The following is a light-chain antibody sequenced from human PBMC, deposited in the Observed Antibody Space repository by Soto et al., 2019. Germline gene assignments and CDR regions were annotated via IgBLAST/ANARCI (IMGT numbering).Light chain of an antibody. V-gene: IGKV1-39*01. CDR3: QQNYRAPPWT. CDR1: QSISRY. J-gene: IGKJ1*01. CDR2: AAS. Sequence: DIQMTQSPSSLSASVGDRITITCRASQSISRYLNWYQHKPGKAPKLLINAASSLERGVPSRFSGGGSGTDFALNLSSLQPDDFATYYCQQNYRAPPWTFGQGTKV.